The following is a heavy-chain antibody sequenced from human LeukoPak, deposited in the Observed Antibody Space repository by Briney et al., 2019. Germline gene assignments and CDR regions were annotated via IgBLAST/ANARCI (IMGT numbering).Heavy chain of an antibody. Sequence: SETLSLTCTVSGGSVTTYYWSWIRQSAGKGLEWIGHISTSGTTTYNPSLKSRVTMSVDTSKNQFSLKLTSVTAADTAVYYCARGGYYDSSGYYPYNAFDIWGQGTMVTVSS. V-gene: IGHV4-4*07. D-gene: IGHD3-22*01. CDR1: GGSVTTYY. CDR2: ISTSGTT. CDR3: ARGGYYDSSGYYPYNAFDI. J-gene: IGHJ3*02.